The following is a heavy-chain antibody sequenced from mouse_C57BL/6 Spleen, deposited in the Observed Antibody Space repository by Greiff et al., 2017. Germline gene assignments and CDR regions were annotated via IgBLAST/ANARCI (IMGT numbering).Heavy chain of an antibody. CDR1: GFSFNTYA. D-gene: IGHD2-12*01. J-gene: IGHJ4*01. CDR2: IRSKSNNYAT. CDR3: VSDYRGEAMDY. Sequence: GGGLVQPKGSLKLSCAASGFSFNTYAMNWVRQAPGKGLEWVARIRSKSNNYATYYADSVKDRFTISRDDSESMLYLQMNNLKTEDTAMYYCVSDYRGEAMDYWGQGTSVTVSS. V-gene: IGHV10-1*01.